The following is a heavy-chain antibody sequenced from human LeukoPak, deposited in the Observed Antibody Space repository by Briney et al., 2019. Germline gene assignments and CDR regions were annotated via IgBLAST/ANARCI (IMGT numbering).Heavy chain of an antibody. CDR2: ISYDGSNK. V-gene: IGHV3-30*04. J-gene: IGHJ2*01. D-gene: IGHD3-10*01. CDR1: GFTFSSYA. CDR3: ARGRRISGWYFDL. Sequence: GGSLRLSCAASGFTFSSYAMHWVRQAPGKGLEWVAVISYDGSNKYYADSVKGRFTISRDNSKNTLYLQMNSLRAEDTAVYYCARGRRISGWYFDLWGRGTLVTVSS.